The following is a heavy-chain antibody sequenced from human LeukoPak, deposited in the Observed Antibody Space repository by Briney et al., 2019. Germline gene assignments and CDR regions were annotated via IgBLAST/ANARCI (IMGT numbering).Heavy chain of an antibody. Sequence: ASVKVSCKASGNTFTGYYMHWGRQAPGQGLEWMGWINPNSGGTNYAQKFQGRVTMTRDTSISTAYMEPSRLRSDDTAVYYCARAGPVLNGKWFGELWVGDAFDIWGQGTMVTVSS. CDR1: GNTFTGYY. CDR2: INPNSGGT. CDR3: ARAGPVLNGKWFGELWVGDAFDI. V-gene: IGHV1-2*02. J-gene: IGHJ3*02. D-gene: IGHD3-10*01.